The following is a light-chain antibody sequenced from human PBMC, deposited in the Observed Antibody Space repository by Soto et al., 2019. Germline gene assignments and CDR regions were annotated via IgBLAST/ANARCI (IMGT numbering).Light chain of an antibody. Sequence: DIQMTQSPPSLSSSVGDRVTITCRASQGIKNYLAWFQQKPGEAPKSLIYAASSLQSGVPSRFSGSISDTYFTLTISSLQPEDFATYYCQKYTTYPLTFGRGITLEIK. V-gene: IGKV1-16*01. CDR2: AAS. CDR3: QKYTTYPLT. J-gene: IGKJ2*01. CDR1: QGIKNY.